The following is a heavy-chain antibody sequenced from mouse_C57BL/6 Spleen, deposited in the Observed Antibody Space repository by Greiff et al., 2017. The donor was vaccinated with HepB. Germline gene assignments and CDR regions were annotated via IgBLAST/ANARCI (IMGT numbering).Heavy chain of an antibody. D-gene: IGHD6-1*01. CDR1: GFTFSDYG. CDR3: ARRQVPAY. CDR2: ISSGSSTI. V-gene: IGHV5-17*01. J-gene: IGHJ3*01. Sequence: VQLKESGGGLVKPGGSLKLSCAASGFTFSDYGMHWVRQAPEKGLEWVAYISSGSSTIYYADTVKGRFTISRDNAKNTLFLQMTSLRSEDTAMYYCARRQVPAYWGQGTLVTVSA.